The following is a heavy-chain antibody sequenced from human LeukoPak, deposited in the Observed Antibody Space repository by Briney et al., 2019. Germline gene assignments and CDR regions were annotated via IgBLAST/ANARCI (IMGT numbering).Heavy chain of an antibody. Sequence: SQTLSLTCAISGDSVSSNSAAWNWIRQSPSRGLEWLGRTYYRSKWYNDYAVSVKSRITINPDTSKNQFSLQLNSVTPEDTAVYYCARAAYDFWSGYYYYYYGMDVWGQGTTVTVSS. CDR3: ARAAYDFWSGYYYYYYGMDV. CDR2: TYYRSKWYN. D-gene: IGHD3-3*01. V-gene: IGHV6-1*01. J-gene: IGHJ6*02. CDR1: GDSVSSNSAA.